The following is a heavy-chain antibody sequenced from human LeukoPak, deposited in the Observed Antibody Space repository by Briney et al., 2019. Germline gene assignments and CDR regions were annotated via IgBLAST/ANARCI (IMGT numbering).Heavy chain of an antibody. CDR2: INSDGSST. J-gene: IGHJ4*02. Sequence: QPGRSLRLSCAASGFTFSSYWMHWVRQAPGKGLVWVSRINSDGSSTSYADSVKGRFTISRDNAKNTLYLQMNSLRAEDTAVYYCARVGYDSSGYYGLWGQGTLVTVSS. V-gene: IGHV3-74*01. D-gene: IGHD3-22*01. CDR1: GFTFSSYW. CDR3: ARVGYDSSGYYGL.